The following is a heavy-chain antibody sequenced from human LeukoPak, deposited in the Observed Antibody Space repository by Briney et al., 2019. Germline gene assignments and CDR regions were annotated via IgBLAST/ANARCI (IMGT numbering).Heavy chain of an antibody. CDR2: IYYSGST. D-gene: IGHD5-18*01. CDR3: ARWVDTAMAPDVWYYGMDV. CDR1: GGSISSGGYY. Sequence: SETLSLTCTVSGGSISSGGYYWSWIRQHPGKGLEWIGYIYYSGSTYYNPSLKSRVTISVDTSKNQFSLKLSSVTAADTAVYYCARWVDTAMAPDVWYYGMDVWGQGTTVTVSS. V-gene: IGHV4-31*03. J-gene: IGHJ6*02.